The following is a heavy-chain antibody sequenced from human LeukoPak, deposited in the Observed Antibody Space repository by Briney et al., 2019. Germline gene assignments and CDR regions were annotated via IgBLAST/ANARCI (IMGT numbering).Heavy chain of an antibody. CDR3: AKYSSGSFDY. V-gene: IGHV3-15*01. CDR2: IISKTDGVTT. CDR1: EFAFSDAW. D-gene: IGHD6-19*01. Sequence: GGSLRLXCAASEFAFSDAWMNWVRQAPGKELEWVGRIISKTDGVTTDYAAPVKGRFTISRDDSKNTLFLQMSSLKTEDTAVYYCAKYSSGSFDYWGQGTLVTVSS. J-gene: IGHJ4*02.